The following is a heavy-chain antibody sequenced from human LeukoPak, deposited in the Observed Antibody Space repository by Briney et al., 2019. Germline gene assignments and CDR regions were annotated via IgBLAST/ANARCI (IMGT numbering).Heavy chain of an antibody. J-gene: IGHJ5*02. CDR1: GFTFSNAW. D-gene: IGHD6-19*01. CDR3: ARDIGSGWYGRENWFDP. CDR2: IKQDGSEK. V-gene: IGHV3-7*01. Sequence: QPGGSLRLSCAASGFTFSNAWMSWVRQAPGKGLEWVANIKQDGSEKYYVDSVKGRFTISRDNAKNSLYLQMNSLRAEDTAVYYCARDIGSGWYGRENWFDPWGQGTLVTVSS.